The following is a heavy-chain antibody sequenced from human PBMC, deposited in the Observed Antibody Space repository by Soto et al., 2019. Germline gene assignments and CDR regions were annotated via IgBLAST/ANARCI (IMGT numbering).Heavy chain of an antibody. CDR3: ARGTRALITSFFAY. CDR2: VHDSGST. Sequence: SETLSLTCSVSGDAISNYYWSWIRQTPGKGLEWIGCVHDSGSTDYTPSLKGRVTMSLHTSKSQFSLNLSSVTAADSATYYCARGTRALITSFFAYWGQGIPVTVSS. D-gene: IGHD1-20*01. V-gene: IGHV4-59*01. CDR1: GDAISNYY. J-gene: IGHJ4*02.